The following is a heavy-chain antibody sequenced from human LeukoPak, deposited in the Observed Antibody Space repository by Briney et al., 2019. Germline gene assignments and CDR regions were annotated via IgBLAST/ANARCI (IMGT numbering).Heavy chain of an antibody. CDR3: ATSGELFTDAFDI. Sequence: GGSLRLSCAASGFTVSSNYMSWVRQAPGKGLEWVSVIYSGGSTYYADSVKGRFTISRDNSKNTLYLQMNSLRAEDTAVYYCATSGELFTDAFDIWGQGTMVTVSS. CDR2: IYSGGST. V-gene: IGHV3-53*01. CDR1: GFTVSSNY. J-gene: IGHJ3*02. D-gene: IGHD3-10*01.